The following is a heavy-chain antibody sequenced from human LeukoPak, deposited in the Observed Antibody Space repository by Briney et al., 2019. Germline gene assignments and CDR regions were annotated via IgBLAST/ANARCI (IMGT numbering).Heavy chain of an antibody. CDR1: GGSISSGGYY. CDR3: ARDLGASGMDV. J-gene: IGHJ6*02. V-gene: IGHV4-31*03. CDR2: IYYSGST. Sequence: SQTLSLTCTVSGGSISSGGYYWSWTRQHPGKGLEWIGYIYYSGSTYYNPSLKSRVTISVDTSKNQFSLKLSSVTAADTAVYYCARDLGASGMDVWGQGTTVTVSS. D-gene: IGHD1-26*01.